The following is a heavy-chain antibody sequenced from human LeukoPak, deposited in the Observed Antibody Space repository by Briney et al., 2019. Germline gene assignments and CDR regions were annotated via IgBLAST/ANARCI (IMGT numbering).Heavy chain of an antibody. CDR1: SGSFGDDY. J-gene: IGHJ3*01. CDR2: IDHGGST. Sequence: SETLSLSCTIYSGSFGDDYWGWIRQAPGKGLEWIGEIDHGGSTNYNPSLASRVIVSRNTSKNQFFLNVTSVTIADTALYYCARFSSLTWGDWGDAFDVWGRGTMVTVSS. V-gene: IGHV4-34*01. D-gene: IGHD2-21*02. CDR3: ARFSSLTWGDWGDAFDV.